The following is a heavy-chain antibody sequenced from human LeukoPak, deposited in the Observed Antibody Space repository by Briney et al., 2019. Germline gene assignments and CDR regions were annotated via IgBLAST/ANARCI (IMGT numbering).Heavy chain of an antibody. CDR2: ISGSSDYI. V-gene: IGHV3-23*01. D-gene: IGHD3-10*01. CDR3: AKGSGSGSLGGFDP. Sequence: GGSLRLSCAASGFTFNNSAMSWVRQAPGKGLEWVSSISGSSDYIYYADSVKGRFTISRDNSKNTMYLQMNSLRAEDTAVYYCAKGSGSGSLGGFDPWGQGTLVTVSS. CDR1: GFTFNNSA. J-gene: IGHJ5*02.